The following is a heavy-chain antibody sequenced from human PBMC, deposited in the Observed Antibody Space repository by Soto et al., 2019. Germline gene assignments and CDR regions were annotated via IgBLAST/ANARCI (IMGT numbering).Heavy chain of an antibody. CDR3: ARGFPVYSYYYYLDV. CDR1: GDSVTSHY. V-gene: IGHV4-59*02. D-gene: IGHD4-17*01. Sequence: PSETLSLTCSFSGDSVTSHYLTWIRQSPEKGLEWIGYMHYTGISHYNPSLKNRLTISVDTSKNQFSLNLTSVTASDTALYYCARGFPVYSYYYYLDVWARGTTVTVSS. CDR2: MHYTGIS. J-gene: IGHJ6*03.